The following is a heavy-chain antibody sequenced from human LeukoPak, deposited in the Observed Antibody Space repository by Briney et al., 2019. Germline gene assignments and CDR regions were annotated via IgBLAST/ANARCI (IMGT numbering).Heavy chain of an antibody. D-gene: IGHD4-17*01. J-gene: IGHJ4*02. CDR1: GYTFTSYA. CDR2: INAGNGNT. V-gene: IGHV1-3*01. CDR3: ARGPYGDYHFDY. Sequence: EASVKVSCTASGYTFTSYAMHWVRQAPGQRLEWMGWINAGNGNTKYSQKFQGRVTIARDTSASTAYMELSSLRSEDTAVYYCARGPYGDYHFDYWGQGTLVTVSS.